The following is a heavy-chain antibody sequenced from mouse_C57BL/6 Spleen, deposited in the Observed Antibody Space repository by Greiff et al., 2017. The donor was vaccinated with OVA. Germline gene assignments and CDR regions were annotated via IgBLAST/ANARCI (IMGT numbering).Heavy chain of an antibody. CDR1: GFTFTDYY. CDR3: ARYLLPYAMDY. Sequence: EVQVVESGGGLVQPGGSLSLSCAASGFTFTDYYMSWVRQPPGKALEWLGFIRNKANGYTTEYSASVKGRFTISRDNSQSILYLQMNALRAEDSATYYCARYLLPYAMDYWGQGTSVTVSS. J-gene: IGHJ4*01. D-gene: IGHD1-1*01. V-gene: IGHV7-3*01. CDR2: IRNKANGYTT.